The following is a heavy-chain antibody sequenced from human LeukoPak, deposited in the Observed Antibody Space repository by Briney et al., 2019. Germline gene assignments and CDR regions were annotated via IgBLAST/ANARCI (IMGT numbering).Heavy chain of an antibody. CDR2: ISISGDKT. V-gene: IGHV3-23*01. J-gene: IGHJ4*02. CDR3: AREIRPNDY. Sequence: GGSLRLSCAASGFTFRSHAMTWVRQAPGKGLEWVSAISISGDKTYYTDSVKGWFTISKDNSKNTVYLQMNSLRPDDTAVYYCAREIRPNDYWGQGTLVTVSS. D-gene: IGHD4-17*01. CDR1: GFTFRSHA.